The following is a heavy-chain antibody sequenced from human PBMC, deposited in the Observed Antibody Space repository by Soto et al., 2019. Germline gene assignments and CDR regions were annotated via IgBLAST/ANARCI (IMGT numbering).Heavy chain of an antibody. CDR3: ARAYDSSGYYYNWFDP. J-gene: IGHJ5*02. Sequence: GGSLRLSCAASGFTFSSYTMHWVRQAPGKGLEWVAVISYDGSNKYYADSVKGRFTISRDNSKNTLYLQMNSLRAEDTAVYYCARAYDSSGYYYNWFDPWGQGTLVTFSS. CDR2: ISYDGSNK. CDR1: GFTFSSYT. V-gene: IGHV3-30-3*01. D-gene: IGHD3-22*01.